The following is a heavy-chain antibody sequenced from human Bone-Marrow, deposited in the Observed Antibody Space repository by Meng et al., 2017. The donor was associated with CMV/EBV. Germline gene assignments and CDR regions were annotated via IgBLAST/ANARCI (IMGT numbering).Heavy chain of an antibody. CDR3: ARGAPRQAYYYGSGSYYKQVYFDY. D-gene: IGHD3-10*01. Sequence: YWFWIRQPPGKGLEWIGEIHHSGGTNYNPSLKSRVTISVDTSKKQFSLRLSSVTAADTAVYYCARGAPRQAYYYGSGSYYKQVYFDYWGQGTLVTVSS. CDR2: IHHSGGT. CDR1: Y. V-gene: IGHV4-34*01. J-gene: IGHJ4*02.